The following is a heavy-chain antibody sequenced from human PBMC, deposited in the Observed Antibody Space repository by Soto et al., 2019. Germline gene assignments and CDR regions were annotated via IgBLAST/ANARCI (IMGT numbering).Heavy chain of an antibody. CDR2: INPNGGVT. CDR1: GDSFNDYY. V-gene: IGHV1-2*04. D-gene: IGHD5-12*01. J-gene: IGHJ6*03. CDR3: ARESGGATATLDYYYFYMDV. Sequence: QVQLVQSGAEVRKPGASVTVSCRSSGDSFNDYYIQWVRQAPGQRFEWMGWINPNGGVTKYAQKFQGWVSMTRDTSIRTVYMQLSRLRSDDTAVYYCARESGGATATLDYYYFYMDVWGTGTTVTVSS.